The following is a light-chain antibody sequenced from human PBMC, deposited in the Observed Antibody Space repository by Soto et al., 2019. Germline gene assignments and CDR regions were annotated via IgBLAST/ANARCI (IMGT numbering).Light chain of an antibody. CDR2: GAS. CDR1: QNINSRY. CDR3: QQFGSSPGCT. J-gene: IGKJ3*01. Sequence: EIALTQSPGTLSLSPGESATLSCRASQNINSRYFAWYRQKPGQAPSLLSYGASSRATGIPDRFSGRGSVTDFTLSISRLEPEDFVVYYCQQFGSSPGCTFGPGTKVDIK. V-gene: IGKV3-20*01.